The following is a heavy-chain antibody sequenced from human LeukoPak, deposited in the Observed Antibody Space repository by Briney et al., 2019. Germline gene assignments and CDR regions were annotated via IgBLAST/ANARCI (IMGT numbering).Heavy chain of an antibody. CDR2: ISYTGSA. Sequence: PSETLSLTCTVAGGSIDNYFWSWIRQPPGKGLEWIGYISYTGSANYNPSLKSRVAISLDTSKNQFSLDLSSVTAADTAVYYCARNYGPYYFDYWGQGTLVTVSS. V-gene: IGHV4-59*08. CDR3: ARNYGPYYFDY. CDR1: GGSIDNYF. J-gene: IGHJ4*02. D-gene: IGHD3-10*01.